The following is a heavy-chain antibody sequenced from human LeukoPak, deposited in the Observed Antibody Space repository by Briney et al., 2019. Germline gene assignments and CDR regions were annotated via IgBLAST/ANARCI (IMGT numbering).Heavy chain of an antibody. Sequence: GGSLRLSCAASGFTFSSYAMSWVRQAPGKGLEWVSVIYSGGSTYYADSVKGRFTISRDNSKNTLYLQMNSLRAEDTAVYYCASRSNYYDSSGYYPRRAFDIWGQGTMVTVSS. J-gene: IGHJ3*02. CDR2: IYSGGST. CDR1: GFTFSSYA. D-gene: IGHD3-22*01. V-gene: IGHV3-66*01. CDR3: ASRSNYYDSSGYYPRRAFDI.